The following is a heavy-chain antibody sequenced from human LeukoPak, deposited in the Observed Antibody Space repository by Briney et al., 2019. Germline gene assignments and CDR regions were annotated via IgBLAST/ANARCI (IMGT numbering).Heavy chain of an antibody. V-gene: IGHV4-4*02. D-gene: IGHD3-22*01. CDR2: IYHSGST. CDR1: GGSISSSNW. CDR3: ARVIGYYYDSSGYYEYFQH. Sequence: SETLSLTCPVSGGSISSSNWWSWVRQPPGKGLEWIGEIYHSGSTNYNPSLKSRVTISVDTSKHQFSLKLSSVTAADTAVYYCARVIGYYYDSSGYYEYFQHWGQGTLVTVSS. J-gene: IGHJ1*01.